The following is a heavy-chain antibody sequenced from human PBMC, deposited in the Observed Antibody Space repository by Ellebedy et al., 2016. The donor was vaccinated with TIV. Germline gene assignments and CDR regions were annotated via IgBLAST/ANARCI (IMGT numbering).Heavy chain of an antibody. CDR2: INTVNDNT. CDR1: GYSFTSYP. V-gene: IGHV1-3*04. Sequence: AASVKVSCKSSGYSFTSYPTHWVRQAPGQSLEWMGWINTVNDNTRHLQKFQGRVAFTRDSSAGVAYMELSGLTSDDTALSFCARGTSNWFDAWGQGTLVTVSS. CDR3: ARGTSNWFDA. J-gene: IGHJ5*02.